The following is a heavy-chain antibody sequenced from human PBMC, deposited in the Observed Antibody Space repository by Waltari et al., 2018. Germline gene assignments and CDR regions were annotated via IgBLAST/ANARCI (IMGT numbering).Heavy chain of an antibody. V-gene: IGHV3-30*04. CDR3: ARDYCDRTNCHGMDV. J-gene: IGHJ6*02. CDR2: ISYNERNI. D-gene: IGHD3-22*01. CDR1: EFTFSSYA. Sequence: QVQLVESGGGVVQPGRSLRLSCAASEFTFSSYAMPWVRKAPGKGLEWVAVISYNERNIYYVDSVKGRFIISRDNSKKMLYLQMNSLRTEDTAVYYCARDYCDRTNCHGMDVWGQGTTVTVSS.